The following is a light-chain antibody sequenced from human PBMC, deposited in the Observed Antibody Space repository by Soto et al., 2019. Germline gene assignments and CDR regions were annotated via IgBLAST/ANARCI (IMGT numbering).Light chain of an antibody. V-gene: IGKV4-1*01. CDR2: WAS. CDR3: QHYYSPPIT. Sequence: IHSPDSLAVSLGARATINCKSSQSVLYSSNNKNYLTWYQQKPGQPPKLLIYWASTRESGVPDRFSGSGSGTDFTLTIIGLQAEDVAVYYCQHYYSPPITFGQGTRLEIK. J-gene: IGKJ5*01. CDR1: QSVLYSSNNKNY.